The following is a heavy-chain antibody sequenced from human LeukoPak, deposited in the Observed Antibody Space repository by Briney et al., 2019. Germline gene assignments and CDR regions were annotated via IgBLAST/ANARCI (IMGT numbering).Heavy chain of an antibody. Sequence: SETLSLTCTVSGDSISSYYWSWIRQPPGKGLEWIGSIYYSGSTYYNPSLKSRVTISVDTSKNQFSLKLSSVTAADTAVYYCARVSGITMIVVVNSDAFDIWGQGTMVTVSS. V-gene: IGHV4-39*07. CDR2: IYYSGST. CDR3: ARVSGITMIVVVNSDAFDI. J-gene: IGHJ3*02. D-gene: IGHD3-22*01. CDR1: GDSISSYY.